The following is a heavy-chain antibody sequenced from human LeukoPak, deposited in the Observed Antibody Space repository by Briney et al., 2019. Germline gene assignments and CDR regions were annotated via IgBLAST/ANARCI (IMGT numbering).Heavy chain of an antibody. CDR3: ARHEYSGSYYGLSWFDP. D-gene: IGHD1-26*01. Sequence: PSETLSLTCTVSGGSISSSGYYWGWIRQPPGKGLEWIARIHYSGSTYYNPSLKSRVTISVDTSKNQLSLKLSSLTAADTAVYYCARHEYSGSYYGLSWFDPWGQGTLVTVSS. CDR2: IHYSGST. V-gene: IGHV4-39*01. CDR1: GGSISSSGYY. J-gene: IGHJ5*02.